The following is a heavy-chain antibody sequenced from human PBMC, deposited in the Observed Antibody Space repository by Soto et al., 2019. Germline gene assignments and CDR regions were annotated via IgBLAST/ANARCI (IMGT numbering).Heavy chain of an antibody. Sequence: GGSLRLSCAASGFTFSSYAMHWVRQAPGKGLEWVAVISYDGSNKYYADSVKGRFTISRDNSKNTLYLQMNSLRADDTAVYYCARDSATTVGVTYYYYYGMDVWGQGTTVTVSS. D-gene: IGHD1-26*01. CDR3: ARDSATTVGVTYYYYYGMDV. CDR2: ISYDGSNK. J-gene: IGHJ6*02. V-gene: IGHV3-30-3*01. CDR1: GFTFSSYA.